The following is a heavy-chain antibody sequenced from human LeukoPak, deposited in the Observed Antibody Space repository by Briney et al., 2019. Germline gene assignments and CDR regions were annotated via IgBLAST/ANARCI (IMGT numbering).Heavy chain of an antibody. CDR2: ISASGGSI. D-gene: IGHD2-21*02. CDR1: GFTFSSYA. J-gene: IGHJ5*02. CDR3: AKESKHIVVVTAILGIDP. V-gene: IGHV3-23*01. Sequence: GGSLRLSCAASGFTFSSYAVSWVRQDPGKGLEWVSGISASGGSIYYADSVKGRFTISRDNSKNTLYLQMNSLRAEDTAVYYCAKESKHIVVVTAILGIDPWGQGTLVTVSS.